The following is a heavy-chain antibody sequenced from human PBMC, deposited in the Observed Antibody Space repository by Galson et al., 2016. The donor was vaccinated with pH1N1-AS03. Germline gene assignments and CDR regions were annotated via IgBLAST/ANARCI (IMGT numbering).Heavy chain of an antibody. CDR1: GFTFSMSY. CDR2: ISNDGRNV. CDR3: ARRNPNPNFAIWYQHDYGMDV. V-gene: IGHV3-74*01. J-gene: IGHJ6*02. Sequence: SLRLSCAASGFTFSMSYIHWVRQAPGKGLEWVSRISNDGRNVRYADFVNGRFAVSRDNAKNTVFWHMNSLRADDTAVYFCARRNPNPNFAIWYQHDYGMDVWGQGTTVTVSS. D-gene: IGHD2-2*01.